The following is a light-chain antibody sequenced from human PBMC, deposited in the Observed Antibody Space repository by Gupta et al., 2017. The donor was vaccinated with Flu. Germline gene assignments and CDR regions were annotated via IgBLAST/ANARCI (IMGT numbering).Light chain of an antibody. V-gene: IGLV3-21*02. CDR3: HVWDNDSHHHVV. J-gene: IGLJ2*01. Sequence: SYALTQALSVSVALGQTARITCGGNNIEIKSVHWYQQKPGQAPLLVVYDDSDRPSGIPERFSASTSGNTATLTITRVEAGDEADYYCHVWDNDSHHHVVFGGGTKLTVL. CDR1: NIEIKS. CDR2: DDS.